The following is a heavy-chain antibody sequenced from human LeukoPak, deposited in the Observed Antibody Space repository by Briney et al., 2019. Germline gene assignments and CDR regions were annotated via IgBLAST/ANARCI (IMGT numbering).Heavy chain of an antibody. J-gene: IGHJ2*01. V-gene: IGHV4-59*01. Sequence: SETLTLTCTVSGRSYRLYDGSWIRQPPGKGLEWIGYIYYSGSTNYNPSHKSRVTISVDTSKNPCYLKLSSVTAADTAVYSCARAVTGDTAMVPGWYFDRWGRGTLVTVSS. D-gene: IGHD5-18*01. CDR3: ARAVTGDTAMVPGWYFDR. CDR2: IYYSGST. CDR1: GRSYRLYD.